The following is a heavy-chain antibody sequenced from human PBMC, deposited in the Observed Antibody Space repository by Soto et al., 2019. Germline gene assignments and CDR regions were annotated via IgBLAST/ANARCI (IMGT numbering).Heavy chain of an antibody. CDR2: ISAYNGNT. Sequence: ASVKVSCKASGYTFTSYGISWVRQAPGQGLEWMGWISAYNGNTNYAQKLQGRVTMTTDTSTSTAYMELRSLRSDDTAVYYCARDSQIVVVTAAISDAFDIWGQGPMVTVSS. V-gene: IGHV1-18*04. J-gene: IGHJ3*02. D-gene: IGHD2-2*01. CDR3: ARDSQIVVVTAAISDAFDI. CDR1: GYTFTSYG.